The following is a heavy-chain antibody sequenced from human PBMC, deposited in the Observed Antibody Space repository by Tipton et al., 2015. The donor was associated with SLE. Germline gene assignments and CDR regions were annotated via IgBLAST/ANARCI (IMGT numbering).Heavy chain of an antibody. V-gene: IGHV1-18*01. D-gene: IGHD4-17*01. CDR2: ISAYNGNT. J-gene: IGHJ6*02. CDR3: ARHRIKNGDYFYYGMDV. Sequence: QSGPEVKKPGASVKVSCKASGYTFTSYGISWVRQAPGQGLEWMGWISAYNGNTNYAQKLQGRVTMTTDTSTSTAYMELRSLRSDDTAVYYCARHRIKNGDYFYYGMDVWGQGTTVTVSS. CDR1: GYTFTSYG.